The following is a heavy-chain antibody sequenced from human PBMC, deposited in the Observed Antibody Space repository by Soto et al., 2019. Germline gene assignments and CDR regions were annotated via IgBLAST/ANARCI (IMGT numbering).Heavy chain of an antibody. J-gene: IGHJ6*02. CDR1: GGTLSSYA. CDR3: ARPLLPLGYYYGMAV. V-gene: IGHV1-69*12. D-gene: IGHD3-22*01. Sequence: QVQLVQSGAEVKKPGSSVKVSCKASGGTLSSYAISWVRQAPGQGLEWMGGIIPISGTANYAQKFQGRVTITADESTSTAYMELSSLRSDDTAVYYCARPLLPLGYYYGMAVWGQGTTVTVSS. CDR2: IIPISGTA.